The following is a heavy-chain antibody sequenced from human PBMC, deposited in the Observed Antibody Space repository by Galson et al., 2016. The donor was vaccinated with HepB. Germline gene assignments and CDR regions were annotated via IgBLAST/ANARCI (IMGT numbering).Heavy chain of an antibody. CDR1: GFTFSNYG. J-gene: IGHJ6*02. Sequence: SLRLSCAASGFTFSNYGMHWFRQTPGKGLEWVAMTAYDGTTKYYGDSVRGRFTISRDNSKYNLYLQMNSLRPDDTAVYYCAQDRTSGYDLLGGVAVWGQGIMVTVSS. CDR2: TAYDGTTK. CDR3: AQDRTSGYDLLGGVAV. V-gene: IGHV3-30*18. D-gene: IGHD5-12*01.